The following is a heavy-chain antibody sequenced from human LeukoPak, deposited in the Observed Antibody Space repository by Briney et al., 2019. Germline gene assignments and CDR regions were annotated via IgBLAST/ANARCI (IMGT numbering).Heavy chain of an antibody. V-gene: IGHV4-59*03. CDR1: GDSISNHD. Sequence: SETLPLTCAVSGDSISNHDCGWVRQPPGKGLEWIGYIYYSGSTNYNPSLKSRVTISEDTSKNQFSLKLSSVTTADTAVYYCGSRDSGTHIVCDNWGQGTLVTVSS. CDR2: IYYSGST. J-gene: IGHJ4*02. CDR3: GSRDSGTHIVCDN. D-gene: IGHD1-26*01.